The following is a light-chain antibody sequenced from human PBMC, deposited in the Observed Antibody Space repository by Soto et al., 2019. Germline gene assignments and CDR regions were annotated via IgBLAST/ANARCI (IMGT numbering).Light chain of an antibody. V-gene: IGLV2-14*01. Sequence: QSALTQPASVSGSPGQSITIFCTGTSSDVGGYNYVSWYQQHPGKAPKLMIYDVSNRPSGVSNRFSGSKSGNTASLTISGLQAEDEADYYCSSYTSSSTLYVFGPGTKVTVL. J-gene: IGLJ1*01. CDR2: DVS. CDR3: SSYTSSSTLYV. CDR1: SSDVGGYNY.